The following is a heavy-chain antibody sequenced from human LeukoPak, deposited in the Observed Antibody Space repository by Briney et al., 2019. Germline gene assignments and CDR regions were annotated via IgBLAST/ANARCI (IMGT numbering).Heavy chain of an antibody. V-gene: IGHV1-18*01. Sequence: ASVKVSCKASGYTFTSYGISWVRQAPGQGLEWMGWISAYNGNTNYAQKLRGRVAMTTDTSTSTAYMELRSLRSDDTAVYYCARAITRASGYDFWRGYYTTRNAFDIGGQGTMSPSLQ. CDR2: ISAYNGNT. J-gene: IGHJ3*02. D-gene: IGHD3-3*01. CDR3: ARAITRASGYDFWRGYYTTRNAFDI. CDR1: GYTFTSYG.